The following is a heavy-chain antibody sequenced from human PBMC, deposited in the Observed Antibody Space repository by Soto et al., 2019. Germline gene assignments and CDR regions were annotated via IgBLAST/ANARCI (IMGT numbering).Heavy chain of an antibody. V-gene: IGHV3-48*02. CDR3: ARANYHDSSGYSSPYGMDV. CDR1: GFTFSSYS. J-gene: IGHJ6*02. CDR2: ISSSSSTI. Sequence: LRLSCAASGFTFSSYSMNWVRQAPGKGLEWVSYISSSSSTIYYADSVKGRFTISRDNAKNSLYLQMNSLRDEDTAVYYCARANYHDSSGYSSPYGMDVWGQGTTVPVSS. D-gene: IGHD3-22*01.